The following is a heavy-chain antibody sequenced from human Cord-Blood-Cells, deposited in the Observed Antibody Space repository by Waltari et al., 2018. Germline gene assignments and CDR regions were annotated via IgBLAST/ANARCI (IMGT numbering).Heavy chain of an antibody. D-gene: IGHD2-2*01. CDR3: ARSFCSSTSCLNWFDP. Sequence: QVQLQESGPGLVKPSETLSLTCTVSGYSISSGYSLGWIRQPPGKGLEWIGSIYHSGSTYYNPSLKSRVTISVDTSKNQFSLKLSSVTAADTAVYYCARSFCSSTSCLNWFDPWGQGTLVTVSS. V-gene: IGHV4-38-2*02. J-gene: IGHJ5*02. CDR1: GYSISSGYS. CDR2: IYHSGST.